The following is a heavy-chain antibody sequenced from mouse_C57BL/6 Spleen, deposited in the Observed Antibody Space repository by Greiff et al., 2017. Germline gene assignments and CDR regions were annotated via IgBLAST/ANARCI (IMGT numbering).Heavy chain of an antibody. D-gene: IGHD3-2*02. J-gene: IGHJ4*01. Sequence: VQLQQPGAELVMPGASVKLSCKASGYTFTSYWMHWVKQRPGQGLEWIGEIDPSDSYTNYNQKFKGKSTLTVDKSSSTAYMQLSSLTSEDSAVYYCARRGSSCYGYAMDYWGQGTSVTVSS. CDR1: GYTFTSYW. V-gene: IGHV1-69*01. CDR3: ARRGSSCYGYAMDY. CDR2: IDPSDSYT.